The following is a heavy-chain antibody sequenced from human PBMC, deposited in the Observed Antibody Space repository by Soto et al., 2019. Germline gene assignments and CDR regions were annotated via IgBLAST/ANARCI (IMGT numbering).Heavy chain of an antibody. CDR1: GFTFSACG. CDR2: ISGSGETT. J-gene: IGHJ4*02. Sequence: DVQLLESGGGLVQPGGSLRLSCAASGFTFSACGMSWVRQAPGKGLEWVSTISGSGETTHYVDSVKGRFTVSRDNSNDTVYLEMNSLRVEDTAKYYCAKLRFLRRGGADFWGQGTLVTVSS. D-gene: IGHD1-26*01. V-gene: IGHV3-23*01. CDR3: AKLRFLRRGGADF.